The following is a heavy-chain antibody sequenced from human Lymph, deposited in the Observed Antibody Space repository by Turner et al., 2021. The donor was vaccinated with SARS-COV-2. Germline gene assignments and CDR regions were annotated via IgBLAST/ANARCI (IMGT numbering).Heavy chain of an antibody. J-gene: IGHJ6*02. Sequence: EVQLVESGGGLVKPGGSLSLPCAASGFTFSSYSMNWVRQAPGKGLEWVSSISSSSSYIYYADSVKGRFTISRDNAKNSLYLQMNSLRAEDTAVYYCARDLAPYYFYGMDVWGQGTTVTVSS. CDR1: GFTFSSYS. V-gene: IGHV3-21*01. CDR3: ARDLAPYYFYGMDV. CDR2: ISSSSSYI. D-gene: IGHD3-3*02.